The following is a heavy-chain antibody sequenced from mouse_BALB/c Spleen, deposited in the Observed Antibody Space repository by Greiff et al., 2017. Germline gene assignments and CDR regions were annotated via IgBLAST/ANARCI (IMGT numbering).Heavy chain of an antibody. CDR3: ARGRGLLRDYFDY. V-gene: IGHV5-6-5*01. Sequence: VQLKESGGGLVKPGGSLKLSCAASGFTFSSYAMSWVRQTPEKRLEWVASISSGGSTYYPDSVKGRFTISRDNARNILYLQMSSLRSEDTAMYYCARGRGLLRDYFDYWGQGTTLTVSS. CDR2: ISSGGST. J-gene: IGHJ2*01. D-gene: IGHD1-1*01. CDR1: GFTFSSYA.